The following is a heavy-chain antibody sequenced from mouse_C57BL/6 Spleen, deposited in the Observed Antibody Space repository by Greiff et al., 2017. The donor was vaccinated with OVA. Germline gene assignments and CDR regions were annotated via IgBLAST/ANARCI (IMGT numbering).Heavy chain of an antibody. V-gene: IGHV1-62-2*01. CDR1: GYTFTEYT. J-gene: IGHJ4*01. CDR2: FYPGSGSI. CDR3: ARHGNRYYAMDY. Sequence: QVQLKQSGAELVHPGSSVNLSCKASGYTFTEYTIHWVKQRSGQGLEWIGWFYPGSGSIKYNEKFKDKATLTADKSSSTVYMELSRLTSEDSAVYFCARHGNRYYAMDYWGQGTSVTVSS.